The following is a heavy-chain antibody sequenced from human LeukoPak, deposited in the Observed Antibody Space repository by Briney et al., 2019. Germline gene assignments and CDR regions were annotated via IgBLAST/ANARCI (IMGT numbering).Heavy chain of an antibody. V-gene: IGHV1-8*01. CDR2: MNPNSGNT. CDR1: GYTFTSYD. CDR3: ASGRLAGIAVAVDFDY. Sequence: ASVKVSCKASGYTFTSYDINWVRQATGQGLEWMGWMNPNSGNTGYAQKFQGRVTMTRSTSISTAYMELSSLSSEDTAVYYCASGRLAGIAVAVDFDYWGQGTLVTVSS. J-gene: IGHJ4*02. D-gene: IGHD6-19*01.